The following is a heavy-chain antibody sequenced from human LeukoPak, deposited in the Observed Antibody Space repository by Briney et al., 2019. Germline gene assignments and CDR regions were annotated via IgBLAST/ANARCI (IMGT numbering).Heavy chain of an antibody. Sequence: QTGGSLRLSCAAAGFTFSSYAMHWVRQAPGKGLEWVAVISYDGSNKYYADSVEGRFTISRDNSKNTLYLQMNSLRAEDTAVYYCARDFHYQGQQLVADYWRQGTLVTVSS. CDR1: GFTFSSYA. CDR3: ARDFHYQGQQLVADY. CDR2: ISYDGSNK. J-gene: IGHJ4*02. V-gene: IGHV3-30-3*01. D-gene: IGHD6-13*01.